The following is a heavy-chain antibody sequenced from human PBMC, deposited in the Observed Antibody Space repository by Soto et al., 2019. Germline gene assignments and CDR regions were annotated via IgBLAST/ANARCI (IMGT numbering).Heavy chain of an antibody. CDR3: ARGSYDMLTGYPSYYCYYGMDV. V-gene: IGHV4-59*01. CDR1: GGSISSSY. J-gene: IGHJ6*02. D-gene: IGHD3-9*01. Sequence: SETLSLPCTVSGGSISSSYWIWIGQPPGEGLEWIGYIYYSGSTNYNPSLKSRVSITVDTSKNQFSLKLSSGTSADTAVYYCARGSYDMLTGYPSYYCYYGMDVWGQGTRVTVAS. CDR2: IYYSGST.